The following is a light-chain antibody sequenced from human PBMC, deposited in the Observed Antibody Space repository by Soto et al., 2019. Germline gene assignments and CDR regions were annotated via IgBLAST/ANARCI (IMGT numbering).Light chain of an antibody. CDR3: QHYNNYLLT. Sequence: IQLTQSPSSLSASVGDRVTITVRASQGISSYLAWYQQKPGKAPKLLIYAASTLQSGVPSRFSGSGSGTEFTLTISSLQPDDFATYYCQHYNNYLLTFGGGTKVDI. CDR1: QGISSY. J-gene: IGKJ4*01. V-gene: IGKV1-9*01. CDR2: AAS.